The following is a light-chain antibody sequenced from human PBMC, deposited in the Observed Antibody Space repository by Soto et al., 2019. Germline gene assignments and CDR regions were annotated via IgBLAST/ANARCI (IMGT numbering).Light chain of an antibody. V-gene: IGKV1-5*01. CDR1: QSISSW. J-gene: IGKJ1*01. CDR3: QQYNSKIWT. CDR2: DAS. Sequence: DIHMTQSPSTLSASVGDRVTITCRASQSISSWLAWYQQKPGKAPKLLIYDASSLKTGVPSRFSGSGSGTEFTLTISSLQPDDFATYYCQQYNSKIWTFGQGTKVDI.